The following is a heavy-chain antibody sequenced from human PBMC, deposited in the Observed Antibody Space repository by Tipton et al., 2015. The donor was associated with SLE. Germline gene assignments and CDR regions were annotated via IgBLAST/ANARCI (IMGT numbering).Heavy chain of an antibody. CDR1: GDSISTYY. CDR2: IYTSGSS. D-gene: IGHD6-19*01. Sequence: TLSLTCTVSGDSISTYYWSWIRQPAGKGLEWIGRIYTSGSSNYNPSLKSRVTMSVDTSKNQFSLKLRSVTAADTAVYYCARTVAVAAEGYFDYWGQGTLVTVSS. V-gene: IGHV4-4*07. CDR3: ARTVAVAAEGYFDY. J-gene: IGHJ4*02.